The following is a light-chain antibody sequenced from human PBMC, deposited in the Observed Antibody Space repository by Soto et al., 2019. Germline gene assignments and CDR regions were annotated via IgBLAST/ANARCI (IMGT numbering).Light chain of an antibody. CDR3: QQYNNWPPIT. Sequence: EIVMTQAPATLSVSPGERATLSCMASQSVSRNLAWYQQKPGQAPRLLSYGASTRATGIPARFSGSGSGTEFTLTNSSLQSEDFAVYYFQQYNNWPPITCGQGTRLEIK. CDR2: GAS. CDR1: QSVSRN. J-gene: IGKJ5*01. V-gene: IGKV3-15*01.